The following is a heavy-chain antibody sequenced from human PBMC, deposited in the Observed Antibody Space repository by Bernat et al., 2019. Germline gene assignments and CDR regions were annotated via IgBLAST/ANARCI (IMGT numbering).Heavy chain of an antibody. CDR1: GFTFSSYA. Sequence: EVQLLESGGGLVQPGGSLRLSCAASGFTFSSYAMSWVRQAPGKGLEWVSVISGSGGSTYYAGSVKGRFTISRDNSKNTLYLQMNSLRAEDTAVYYCAKGAAGGWSSFDSWGQGTLVTVSS. D-gene: IGHD6-19*01. CDR2: ISGSGGST. J-gene: IGHJ4*02. V-gene: IGHV3-23*01. CDR3: AKGAAGGWSSFDS.